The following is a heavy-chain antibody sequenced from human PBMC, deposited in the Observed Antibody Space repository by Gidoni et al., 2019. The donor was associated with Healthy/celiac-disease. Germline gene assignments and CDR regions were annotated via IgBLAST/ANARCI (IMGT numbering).Heavy chain of an antibody. Sequence: QVQLVESGGGVVQPGRSLRLSCAASGFTFSSYAMHWVRQAPGKGLEWVAVISYDGSNKYYADSVKGRFTISRDNSKNTLYLQMNSLRAEDTAVYYCARSPRLRSAGYYYYMDVWGKGTTVTVSS. V-gene: IGHV3-30-3*01. D-gene: IGHD3-3*01. CDR2: ISYDGSNK. J-gene: IGHJ6*03. CDR1: GFTFSSYA. CDR3: ARSPRLRSAGYYYYMDV.